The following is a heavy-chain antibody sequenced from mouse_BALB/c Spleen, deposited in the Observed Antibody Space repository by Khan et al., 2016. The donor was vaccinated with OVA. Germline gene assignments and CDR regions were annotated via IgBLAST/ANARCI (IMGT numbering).Heavy chain of an antibody. CDR2: ISSGGSYT. CDR3: ARVYFGYHDY. D-gene: IGHD2-2*01. J-gene: IGHJ2*01. Sequence: EVELVESGGDLVKPGGSLKLSCAASGFTFSTYAMSWVRQTPEKRLEWVATISSGGSYTYYPDSVKGRFTISRDNAKNTLYLQMSSLRSEDTAIYFCARVYFGYHDYWGQGTTLTVCS. CDR1: GFTFSTYA. V-gene: IGHV5-9-3*01.